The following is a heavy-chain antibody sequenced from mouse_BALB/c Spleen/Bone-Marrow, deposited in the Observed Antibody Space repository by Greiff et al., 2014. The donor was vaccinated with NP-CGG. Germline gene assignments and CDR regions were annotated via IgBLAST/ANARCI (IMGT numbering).Heavy chain of an antibody. CDR1: GYSFTGYT. J-gene: IGHJ2*01. Sequence: EVQLQQSGPELVKPGASMKISCKASGYSFTGYTMNWVKQIHGKNLEWIGLINPYNDNTNYNQKFKGKATLIVDKSSSTAYMELLSLTSEDSAVYCCARSGTVVGTYYFDYWGQGTTLTVSS. D-gene: IGHD1-1*01. CDR3: ARSGTVVGTYYFDY. CDR2: INPYNDNT. V-gene: IGHV1-26*01.